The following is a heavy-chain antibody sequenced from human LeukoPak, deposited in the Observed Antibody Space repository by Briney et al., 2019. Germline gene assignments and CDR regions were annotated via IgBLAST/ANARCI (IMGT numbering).Heavy chain of an antibody. J-gene: IGHJ4*02. CDR2: IYYSGST. D-gene: IGHD5-18*01. Sequence: SETLSLTCTVSGGSIGSYYWSWIRQPPGKGLEWIGYIYYSGSTYYNPSLKSRVTISVDTSKNQFSLKLSSVTAADTAVYYCARWIQLWIFDYWGQGTLVTVSS. CDR3: ARWIQLWIFDY. V-gene: IGHV4-59*06. CDR1: GGSIGSYY.